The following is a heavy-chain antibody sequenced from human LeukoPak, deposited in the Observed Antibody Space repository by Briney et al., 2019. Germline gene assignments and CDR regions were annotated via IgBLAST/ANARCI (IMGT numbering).Heavy chain of an antibody. CDR1: GGSFSGYY. D-gene: IGHD3-10*01. V-gene: IGHV4-34*01. CDR3: VREGKYGSGNNWFDP. Sequence: PSETLSLTCAVYGGSFSGYYWSWIRQPPGKGLEWIGEINHSGSTNYNPSLKSRVTISVDTFKNQFSLKLSSVTAADTAVYYCVREGKYGSGNNWFDPWGQGTLVTVSS. CDR2: INHSGST. J-gene: IGHJ5*02.